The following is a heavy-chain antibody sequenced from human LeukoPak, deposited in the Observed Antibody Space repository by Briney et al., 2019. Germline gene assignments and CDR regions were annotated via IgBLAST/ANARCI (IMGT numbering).Heavy chain of an antibody. J-gene: IGHJ4*02. V-gene: IGHV1-2*02. D-gene: IGHD6-19*01. CDR2: INPNIGAT. CDR1: GYTFTGYY. Sequence: GASVKVSCKPSGYTFTGYYLHWVRQAPGQALEWMGWINPNIGATMYAQKFQGRVTMTRDTSISTAYMELNSLRSDDTAVYYCARDRVGSGWPRPFDFENWGQGTLVTVSS. CDR3: ARDRVGSGWPRPFDFEN.